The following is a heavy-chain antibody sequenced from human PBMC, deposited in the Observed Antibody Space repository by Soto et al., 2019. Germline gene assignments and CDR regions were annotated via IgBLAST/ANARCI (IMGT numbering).Heavy chain of an antibody. CDR1: GGSFSGYY. D-gene: IGHD6-13*01. CDR3: ASTRRIAAAGVGTNY. J-gene: IGHJ4*02. Sequence: QVQLQQWGAGLLKPSETLSLTCAVYGGSFSGYYWSWIRQPPGKGLEWIGEINHSGSTNYNPSLKSRVTIXXDXSXXQFSLKLSSVTAADTAVYYCASTRRIAAAGVGTNYWGQGTLVTVSS. CDR2: INHSGST. V-gene: IGHV4-34*01.